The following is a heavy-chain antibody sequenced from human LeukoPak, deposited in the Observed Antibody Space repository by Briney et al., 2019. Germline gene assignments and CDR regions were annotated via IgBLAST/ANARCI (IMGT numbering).Heavy chain of an antibody. V-gene: IGHV3-30*18. Sequence: PGRSLRLSGVASGFTFSSHGLHWVRQAPGKGLEWVAHDGSNKYYADSVKGRFTISRDNSKNTLYLQMNSLRAEDTAVYYCAKSSGSYFKDYFDYWGQGTLVTVSS. CDR2: DGSNK. J-gene: IGHJ4*02. CDR1: GFTFSSHG. CDR3: AKSSGSYFKDYFDY. D-gene: IGHD1-26*01.